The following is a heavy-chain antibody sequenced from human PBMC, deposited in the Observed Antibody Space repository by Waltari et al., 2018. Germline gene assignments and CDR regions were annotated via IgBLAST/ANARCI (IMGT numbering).Heavy chain of an antibody. V-gene: IGHV4-38-2*01. CDR1: GYSISSGYY. Sequence: QVQLQESGPGLVKPSETLSLTCAVSGYSISSGYYWGWIRQPPGKGLEWIGSIYHSGSTYDNPSLKRRVTISVDTSKNQFSLKLSSVTAADTAVYYCARQEYSSGSTRGLVGYWGQGTLVTVSS. CDR2: IYHSGST. CDR3: ARQEYSSGSTRGLVGY. D-gene: IGHD6-19*01. J-gene: IGHJ4*02.